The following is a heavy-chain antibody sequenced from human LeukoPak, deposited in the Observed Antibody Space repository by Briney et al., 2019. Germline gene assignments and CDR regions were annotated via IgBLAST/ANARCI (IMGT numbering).Heavy chain of an antibody. V-gene: IGHV5-51*01. CDR2: LYPGDSDT. CDR1: GYSFTSYW. CDR3: AKLYLPYTSAWYGSAFDI. D-gene: IGHD6-13*01. Sequence: GESLKISCKGSGYSFTSYWIAWVRQMPGKGLEWMGILYPGDSDTRYSPSFQGQVTISADRSITTAYLQWSSLKASDTAMYYCAKLYLPYTSAWYGSAFDIWGQGTMVTVSS. J-gene: IGHJ3*02.